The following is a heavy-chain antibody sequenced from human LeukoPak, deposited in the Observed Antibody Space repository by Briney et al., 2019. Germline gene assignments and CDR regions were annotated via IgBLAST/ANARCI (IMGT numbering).Heavy chain of an antibody. CDR3: AKNEVWWLPDS. J-gene: IGHJ4*02. V-gene: IGHV3-30*02. CDR1: GFSFLNYG. CDR2: IRYDASNQ. D-gene: IGHD5-12*01. Sequence: GGSLRLSCVASGFSFLNYGIHWVRQAPGKGLEWVSFIRYDASNQYYADSVKGRFTISRDNSKNTLYLQMNSLRADDTALYYCAKNEVWWLPDSWGQGTLVTVSS.